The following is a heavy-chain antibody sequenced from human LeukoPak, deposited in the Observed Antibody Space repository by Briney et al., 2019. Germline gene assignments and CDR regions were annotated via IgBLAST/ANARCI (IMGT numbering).Heavy chain of an antibody. Sequence: PAGGSLRLSCVASGFAFSSYWMSWVRQAPGKGLELVANISPDGSAEDYVDSVRGRFAISRDNAKRSLYLQMSSLSPEDTAVYYCANQAYSQFDYWGQGTLVSVSS. CDR2: ISPDGSAE. D-gene: IGHD4-11*01. CDR1: GFAFSSYW. J-gene: IGHJ4*02. CDR3: ANQAYSQFDY. V-gene: IGHV3-7*01.